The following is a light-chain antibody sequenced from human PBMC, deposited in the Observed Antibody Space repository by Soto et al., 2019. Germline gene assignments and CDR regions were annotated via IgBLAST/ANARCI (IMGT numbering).Light chain of an antibody. CDR1: SSDVGGYNF. Sequence: QSALTQPPSASGSPGQSVYISCTGTSSDVGGYNFVSWYQQHPGKAPKLMIYEVSKRPSGVPDRFSGSKSGNTATLTVSGLQAEDEADYYCSSYAGGNNLVFGGGTKLTV. V-gene: IGLV2-8*01. CDR2: EVS. J-gene: IGLJ2*01. CDR3: SSYAGGNNLV.